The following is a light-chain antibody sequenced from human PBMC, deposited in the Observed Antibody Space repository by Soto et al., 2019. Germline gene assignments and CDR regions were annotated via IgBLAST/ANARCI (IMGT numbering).Light chain of an antibody. CDR2: AVS. Sequence: QSALTQPASVSGSPGQSITISCTGTSSDVGGYSYVSWYQQHPGKTPKLMIYAVSSRPSGVSYRFSGSKSGNTASLTISGLQAEDEADYYCSSFTTNSSYVFGTGTKLTVL. CDR1: SSDVGGYSY. CDR3: SSFTTNSSYV. V-gene: IGLV2-14*03. J-gene: IGLJ1*01.